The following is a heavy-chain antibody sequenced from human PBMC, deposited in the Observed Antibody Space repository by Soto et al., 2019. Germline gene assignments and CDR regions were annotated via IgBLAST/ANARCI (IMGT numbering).Heavy chain of an antibody. J-gene: IGHJ4*02. CDR2: IYYSGST. CDR3: ARSGYSYGPNPLLY. CDR1: GGSISSGGYY. D-gene: IGHD5-18*01. Sequence: QGQLQESGPGLVKPSQTLSLTCTVSGGSISSGGYYWSWIRQHPGKGLEWIGYIYYSGSTYYNPSLNSRVTISVDTSKNQFSLKLSSVTAADTAVYYCARSGYSYGPNPLLYWGQGTLVTVSA. V-gene: IGHV4-31*03.